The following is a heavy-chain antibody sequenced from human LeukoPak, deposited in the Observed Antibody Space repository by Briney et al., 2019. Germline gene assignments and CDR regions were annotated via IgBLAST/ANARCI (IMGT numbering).Heavy chain of an antibody. V-gene: IGHV1-8*03. J-gene: IGHJ6*03. Sequence: ASVKVSCKASGYTFTSYDINWVRQATGQGLEWMGWMNPNSGNTGYAQKFQGRVTITRNTSISTAYMELSSLRSEDTAVYYCARGYSGSYWAYYYYYMDVWGKGTTVTVSS. CDR2: MNPNSGNT. CDR1: GYTFTSYD. D-gene: IGHD1-26*01. CDR3: ARGYSGSYWAYYYYYMDV.